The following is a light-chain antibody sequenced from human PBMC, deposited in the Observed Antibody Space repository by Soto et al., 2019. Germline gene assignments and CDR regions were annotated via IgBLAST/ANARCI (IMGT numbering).Light chain of an antibody. CDR1: QSVSGF. Sequence: EVVVTQSPATLSLSPVSRATLSCSADQSVSGFLGWYQQKRGQAPRLLIYGASSRATGVPDRFSATGSGTDFALTISRLEPEDFAVYYCQQYGNSPLITFGQGTRLEIK. CDR2: GAS. V-gene: IGKV3-20*01. CDR3: QQYGNSPLIT. J-gene: IGKJ5*01.